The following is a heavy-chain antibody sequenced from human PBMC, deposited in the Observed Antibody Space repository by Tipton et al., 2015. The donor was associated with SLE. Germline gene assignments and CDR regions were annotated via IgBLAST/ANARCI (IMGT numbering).Heavy chain of an antibody. CDR1: GGSISSYY. Sequence: TLSLTCTVSGGSISSYYWSWIRQPPGKGLEWIGYIYTSGSTNYNPPPKSRVTISVDTSKNQFSLQLSSVTAADTAVYYCARVIVGALSYYYYMDVWGKGTTVTVSS. CDR3: ARVIVGALSYYYYMDV. J-gene: IGHJ6*03. D-gene: IGHD1-26*01. V-gene: IGHV4-4*08. CDR2: IYTSGST.